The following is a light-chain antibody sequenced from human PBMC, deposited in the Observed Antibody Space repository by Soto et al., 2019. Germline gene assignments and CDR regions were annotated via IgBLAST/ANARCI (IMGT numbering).Light chain of an antibody. Sequence: EIVLTQSPGTLFLSPGERATLSCRASQSVTSNHLAWYHQRPGQAPRLLIYGASSRATGIPDRFSGSGSGTDFTLTITKLEPEDFAVYYCQQYGRSPYTFGQGTKVEIK. CDR1: QSVTSNH. CDR2: GAS. J-gene: IGKJ2*01. CDR3: QQYGRSPYT. V-gene: IGKV3-20*01.